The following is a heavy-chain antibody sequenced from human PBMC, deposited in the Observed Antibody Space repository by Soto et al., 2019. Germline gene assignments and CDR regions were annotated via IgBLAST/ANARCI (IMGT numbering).Heavy chain of an antibody. CDR1: GGSSSSYY. CDR3: ARRYGYSFDY. CDR2: IYYSGST. J-gene: IGHJ4*02. D-gene: IGHD1-20*01. Sequence: QVQLQESGPGLVKPSETLSLTCTVSGGSSSSYYWSWIRQPPGKGLEWIGYIYYSGSTNYNPSLKSRATLSVDTSKSQFSLKLSSVTAADTAVYYCARRYGYSFDYWGQGTLVTVSS. V-gene: IGHV4-59*08.